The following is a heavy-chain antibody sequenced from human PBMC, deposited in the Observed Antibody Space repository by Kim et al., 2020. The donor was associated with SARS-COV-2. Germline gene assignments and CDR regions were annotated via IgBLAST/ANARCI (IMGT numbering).Heavy chain of an antibody. CDR2: INHSGST. V-gene: IGHV4-34*01. D-gene: IGHD4-17*01. CDR1: GGSFSGYY. J-gene: IGHJ4*02. Sequence: SETLSLTCAVYGGSFSGYYWSWIRQPPGKGLEWIGEINHSGSTNYNPSLKSRVTISVDTSKNQFSLKLSSVTAADTAVYYCAGQTTVTTSSFDYWGQGT. CDR3: AGQTTVTTSSFDY.